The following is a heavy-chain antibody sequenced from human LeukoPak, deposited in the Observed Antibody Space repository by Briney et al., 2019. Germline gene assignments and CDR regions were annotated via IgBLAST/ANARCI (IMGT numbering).Heavy chain of an antibody. V-gene: IGHV4-59*01. J-gene: IGHJ4*02. Sequence: SETLSLTCTVSGGSISYYYWSWIRQPPGKGLEWIGYTYNSGSTNYNPSLKSRVTISVDTSKNQFSLKLLSVTAADTAVYYCARIDSSGYWYYFDYWGQGTLVTVSS. D-gene: IGHD3-22*01. CDR3: ARIDSSGYWYYFDY. CDR1: GGSISYYY. CDR2: TYNSGST.